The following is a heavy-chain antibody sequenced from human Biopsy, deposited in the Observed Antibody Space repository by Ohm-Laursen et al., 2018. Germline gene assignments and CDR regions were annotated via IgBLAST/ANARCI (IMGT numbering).Heavy chain of an antibody. Sequence: SDTLSLTCNVSGGSISNLYWSWIRQPPGKGLEWIGYMYYSGNTNYNPSLKSRVTISVDTSQGLLSLDLSSVTAADTAVYYCARVREGFLEWLDPWGQGTLVTVSS. CDR2: MYYSGNT. J-gene: IGHJ5*02. CDR3: ARVREGFLEWLDP. CDR1: GGSISNLY. D-gene: IGHD3-3*01. V-gene: IGHV4-59*11.